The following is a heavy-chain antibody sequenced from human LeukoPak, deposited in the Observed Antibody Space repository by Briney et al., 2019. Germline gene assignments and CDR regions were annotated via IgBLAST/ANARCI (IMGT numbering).Heavy chain of an antibody. J-gene: IGHJ4*02. Sequence: GGSLRLSCAASGFTFSSYWTSWGREAPGEGLWWVANIKLDGGETYYVDSVKGRFTISRDNAKSSLYLQMNSLRAEGTAVYYCAEGRCFDYWGQGTLVTVSS. CDR3: AEGRCFDY. CDR1: GFTFSSYW. CDR2: IKLDGGET. V-gene: IGHV3-7*01.